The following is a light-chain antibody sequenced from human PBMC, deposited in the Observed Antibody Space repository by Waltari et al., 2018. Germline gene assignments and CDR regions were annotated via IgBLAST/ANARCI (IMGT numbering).Light chain of an antibody. CDR1: SSDGGGYNY. CDR3: SSYTSSSTWV. J-gene: IGLJ3*02. CDR2: DVS. Sequence: QSALTQPASVSGSPGQSITISCTGTSSDGGGYNYVSWYQQHPGKAPKLMIYDVSNRPSGVSNRFSGSKSGNTASLTISGLQAEDEADYYCSSYTSSSTWVFGGGTKLTVL. V-gene: IGLV2-14*03.